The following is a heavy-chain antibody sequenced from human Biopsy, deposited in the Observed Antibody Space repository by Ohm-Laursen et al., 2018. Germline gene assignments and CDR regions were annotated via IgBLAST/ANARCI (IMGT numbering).Heavy chain of an antibody. J-gene: IGHJ6*02. D-gene: IGHD3-16*01. CDR2: INHRGST. Sequence: SETLSLTCAVYGGSFSGYYWSWIRQPPGKGLEWIGEINHRGSTNYNPSLKSRVTISVDPSKNQFSLKLRSVTAADTAVYYRARAVDYYDPYYYYGLDVWGQGTTVTVSS. CDR3: ARAVDYYDPYYYYGLDV. CDR1: GGSFSGYY. V-gene: IGHV4-34*01.